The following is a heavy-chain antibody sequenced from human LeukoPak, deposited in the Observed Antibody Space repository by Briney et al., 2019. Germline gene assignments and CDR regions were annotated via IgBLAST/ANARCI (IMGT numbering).Heavy chain of an antibody. CDR1: GFTFSTYA. CDR2: INSNGGGT. J-gene: IGHJ4*02. Sequence: GGSLRLSCSASGFTFSTYALHWVRQAPGKGLEYVSAINSNGGGTYYADSVKGRFTISRDNSKNTLYLQMTSLRDEDTAVYYCARDQAYFDYWGQGTLVTVSS. CDR3: ARDQAYFDY. V-gene: IGHV3-64*04.